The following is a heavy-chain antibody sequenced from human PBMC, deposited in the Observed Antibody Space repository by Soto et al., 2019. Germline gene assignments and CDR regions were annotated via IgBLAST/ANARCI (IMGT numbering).Heavy chain of an antibody. CDR2: TYNSGST. CDR1: GGSIRTSY. J-gene: IGHJ3*02. V-gene: IGHV4-59*01. Sequence: QVQLQESGPGLVKPSETLSLTCTVSGGSIRTSYWSWIRQPPGKGLEWIGYTYNSGSTNYNPSLKSRVPISVDTSKNQFSLHLSSVTAADTAVYYCARDAFDIWGQGTMVTVSS. CDR3: ARDAFDI.